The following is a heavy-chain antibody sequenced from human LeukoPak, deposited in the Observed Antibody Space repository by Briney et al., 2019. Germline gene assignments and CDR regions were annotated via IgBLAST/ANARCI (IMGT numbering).Heavy chain of an antibody. J-gene: IGHJ6*02. CDR1: RFTFSSYA. V-gene: IGHV3-30-3*01. Sequence: PGRSLSLSCAASRFTFSSYAMHWVRPAPGKGLEWVAVISYDGSNKYHADYVKGRFTISRDNSKNTLYLQMNSLRAEDTAVYYCGREMYSSSWYVDYYGMDVWGQGTTVTVSS. CDR3: GREMYSSSWYVDYYGMDV. D-gene: IGHD6-13*01. CDR2: ISYDGSNK.